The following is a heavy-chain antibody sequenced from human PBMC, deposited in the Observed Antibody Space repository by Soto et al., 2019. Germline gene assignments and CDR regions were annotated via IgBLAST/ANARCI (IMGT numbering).Heavy chain of an antibody. Sequence: PGESLKISCKGSGYSFTSYWIGWVRQMPGKGLEWMGIIYPGDSDTRYSPSFQGQVTISADKSISTAYLQWSSLKASDTAMYYCARQGGVYSSGWLGFDYWGQGTLVTVSS. CDR1: GYSFTSYW. CDR2: IYPGDSDT. J-gene: IGHJ4*02. CDR3: ARQGGVYSSGWLGFDY. D-gene: IGHD6-19*01. V-gene: IGHV5-51*01.